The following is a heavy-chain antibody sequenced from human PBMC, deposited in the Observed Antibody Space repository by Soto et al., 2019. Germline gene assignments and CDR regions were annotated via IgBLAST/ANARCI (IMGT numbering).Heavy chain of an antibody. V-gene: IGHV4-4*02. CDR1: SGSISSSNW. CDR3: ARALMYYYGSGSPFDY. CDR2: IYHSGST. D-gene: IGHD3-10*01. Sequence: QVQLQESGPGLVKPSGTLSLTCAVSSGSISSSNWWSWVRQPPGKGLEWIGEIYHSGSTNYNPSLKIRVTISVDKSKNQFSLKLSSVTAADTAVYYCARALMYYYGSGSPFDYWGQGTLVTVSS. J-gene: IGHJ4*02.